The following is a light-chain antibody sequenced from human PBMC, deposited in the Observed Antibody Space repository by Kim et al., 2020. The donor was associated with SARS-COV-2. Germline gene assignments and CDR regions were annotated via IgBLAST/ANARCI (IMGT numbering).Light chain of an antibody. CDR2: RDS. CDR3: AAWDDRLKGVL. CDR1: SSTIGSNF. Sequence: GQMVTISCSGSSSTIGSNFVYWYQQLPGTAPKPLINRDSQRPSGVPDRFSGSKSGTSASLAISGLRSEDEADYYCAAWDDRLKGVLFGGGTQLTVL. J-gene: IGLJ2*01. V-gene: IGLV1-47*01.